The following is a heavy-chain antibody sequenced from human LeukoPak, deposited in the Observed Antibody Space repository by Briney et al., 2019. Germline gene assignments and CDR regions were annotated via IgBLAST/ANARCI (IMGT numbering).Heavy chain of an antibody. D-gene: IGHD5-12*01. CDR2: IYYSGST. J-gene: IGHJ4*02. Sequence: PSETLSLTCTVSGGSVSSGSYYWSWIRQPPGKGLEWIVYIYYSGSTNYNPSLKSRVTISGDPSKNQFSLNLSSVTAADTAVYYCARGPLGSGYTYFDYWGQGTLVTVSS. V-gene: IGHV4-61*01. CDR3: ARGPLGSGYTYFDY. CDR1: GGSVSSGSYY.